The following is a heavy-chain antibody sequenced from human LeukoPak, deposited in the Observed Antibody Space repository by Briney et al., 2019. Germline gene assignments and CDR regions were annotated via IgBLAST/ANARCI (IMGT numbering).Heavy chain of an antibody. D-gene: IGHD3-16*01. CDR1: GFTLTYYA. Sequence: PGGSLRLSCAASGFTLTYYAMHWVRQAPGKGLEWVSGISGGGDTTYYADSVKGRFTISRDNSKNTLYLHMNSLTAEDTAVYYCAKDWGYWGQGTLVTVSS. CDR2: ISGGGDTT. J-gene: IGHJ4*02. V-gene: IGHV3-23*01. CDR3: AKDWGY.